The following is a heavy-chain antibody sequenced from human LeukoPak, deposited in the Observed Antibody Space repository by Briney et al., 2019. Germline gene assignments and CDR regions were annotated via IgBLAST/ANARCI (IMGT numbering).Heavy chain of an antibody. J-gene: IGHJ4*02. CDR3: AREYSSSSGSVSDY. CDR1: GFTFSSYN. CDR2: ITSSSSTI. V-gene: IGHV3-48*02. D-gene: IGHD6-6*01. Sequence: GVSLRLSCAASGFTFSSYNMNWVRQAPGKGLEWVSYITSSSSTIYYADSVKGRFTISRDNAKNSLYLQMNSLRDEDTAVYYCAREYSSSSGSVSDYWGQGTLVTVSS.